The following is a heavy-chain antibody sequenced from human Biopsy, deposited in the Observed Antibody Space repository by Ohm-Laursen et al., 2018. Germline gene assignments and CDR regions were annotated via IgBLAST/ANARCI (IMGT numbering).Heavy chain of an antibody. CDR2: IYSSGGS. Sequence: SETLSLTWIVSGGSTNDYFWSWIRQPAGETLEWIGRIYSSGGSSYNPSLKSRISMSMDTPNNQFSLTLTSVTAADTAVYYCARTPGKAVAGRFLDLWGRGTLVTVSS. D-gene: IGHD6-19*01. V-gene: IGHV4-4*07. CDR1: GGSTNDYF. J-gene: IGHJ2*01. CDR3: ARTPGKAVAGRFLDL.